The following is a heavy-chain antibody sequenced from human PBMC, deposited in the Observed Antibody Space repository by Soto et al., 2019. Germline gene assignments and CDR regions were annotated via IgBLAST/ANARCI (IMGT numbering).Heavy chain of an antibody. V-gene: IGHV5-51*01. CDR3: ARRGAVAGSYYFDY. D-gene: IGHD6-19*01. J-gene: IGHJ4*02. CDR2: IYAGDSQT. Sequence: GESLKISCKGSGYSFSSYWIVWVRQMPGKGLEWMGIIYAGDSQTRYGPSFQGQVTISADKSISTAYLQWSSLRASDTAIYYCARRGAVAGSYYFDYWGQGTPVTVSS. CDR1: GYSFSSYW.